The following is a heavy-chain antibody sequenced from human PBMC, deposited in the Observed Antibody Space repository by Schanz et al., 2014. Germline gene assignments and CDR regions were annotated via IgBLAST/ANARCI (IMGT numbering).Heavy chain of an antibody. CDR2: ISWNSASI. CDR3: AKDAPYPFDL. Sequence: EVQLLESGGGLVQPGKSLRLSCAASGFTFDEFAMHWVRQSPGKGLEWVSGISWNSASIGYADSVKGRFTISRDNSKNTLYLQMNSLRAEDTAIDYGAKDAPYPFDLWGRGTLITVSS. CDR1: GFTFDEFA. V-gene: IGHV3-9*01. J-gene: IGHJ2*01.